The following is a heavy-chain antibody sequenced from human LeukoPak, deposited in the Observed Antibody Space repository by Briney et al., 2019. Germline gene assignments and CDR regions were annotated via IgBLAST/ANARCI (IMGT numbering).Heavy chain of an antibody. CDR3: ARRRLLRFLEWYFDP. V-gene: IGHV4-39*01. CDR1: GGSISSSSYY. D-gene: IGHD3-3*01. J-gene: IGHJ5*02. Sequence: SETLSLTCTVSGGSISSSSYYWGWICQPPGKGLEWIGSIYYSGSAYYSPSLKSRVTISIDTSKNQFSLKLTSVTAADTAVYYCARRRLLRFLEWYFDPWGQGTLVTVSS. CDR2: IYYSGSA.